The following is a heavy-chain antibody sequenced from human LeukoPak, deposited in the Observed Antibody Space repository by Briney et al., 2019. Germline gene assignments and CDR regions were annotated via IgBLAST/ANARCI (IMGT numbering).Heavy chain of an antibody. V-gene: IGHV4-59*01. CDR1: GGSISSYY. CDR2: IYYSGST. D-gene: IGHD3-10*01. Sequence: PSETLSLTCTVSGGSISSYYWSWIRQPPGKGLEWIGHIYYSGSTNYNPSLKSRVTISVDTSKNQFSLKLSSVTAADTAVYYCARVRTYYYGSGSYLYFDYWGQGTLVTVSS. CDR3: ARVRTYYYGSGSYLYFDY. J-gene: IGHJ4*02.